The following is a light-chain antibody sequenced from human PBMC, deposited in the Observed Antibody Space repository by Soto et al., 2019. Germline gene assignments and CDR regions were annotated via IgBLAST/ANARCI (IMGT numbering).Light chain of an antibody. Sequence: EIVMTQSPATLSVSPGEGVTLSCRASQSITTNLAWYQQKPGQSPRLLIYGVSTRASGIPGRFSGSGSGTDFTLTISSLQSEDFAVYYCQQYISWPLTFGGGTNVEI. J-gene: IGKJ4*01. V-gene: IGKV3D-15*01. CDR1: QSITTN. CDR2: GVS. CDR3: QQYISWPLT.